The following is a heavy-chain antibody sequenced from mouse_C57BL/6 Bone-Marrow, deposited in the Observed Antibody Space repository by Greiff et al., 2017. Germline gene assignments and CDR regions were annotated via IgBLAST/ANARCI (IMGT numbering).Heavy chain of an antibody. V-gene: IGHV1-59*01. CDR1: GYTFTSYW. J-gene: IGHJ3*01. D-gene: IGHD1-1*01. CDR2: IDPSVSYT. Sequence: VLLQQPGAELVRPGTSVKLSCKASGYTFTSYWMHWVKQRPGQGLEWIGVIDPSVSYTNYNQKFKGKGTLTVNTTSSTAYMQLSSLTTEDAAVYYWARWREGYYGGFAYWGQGTLVTVSA. CDR3: ARWREGYYGGFAY.